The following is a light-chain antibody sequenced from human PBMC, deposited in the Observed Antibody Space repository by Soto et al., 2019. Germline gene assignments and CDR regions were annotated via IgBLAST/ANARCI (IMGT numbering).Light chain of an antibody. CDR2: DTS. V-gene: IGKV3-20*01. J-gene: IGKJ2*01. CDR3: QQYANSPYT. Sequence: EIVLTQSLGTLSLSPGERATLSCRASKSVSSSYLAWYQQKPGQAPRLLIYDTSNRATGIPDRFSGSGSGTDFTLIISRLEPEDFAVYYCQQYANSPYTFGQGTKLEIK. CDR1: KSVSSSY.